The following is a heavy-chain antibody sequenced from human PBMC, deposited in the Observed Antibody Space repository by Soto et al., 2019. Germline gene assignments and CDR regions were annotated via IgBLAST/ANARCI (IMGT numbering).Heavy chain of an antibody. J-gene: IGHJ1*01. D-gene: IGHD3-16*02. CDR1: GGSFSGYY. Sequence: QVQLQQWGAGLLKPSETLSLTCAVYGGSFSGYYWSWIRQPPGKGLEWIGEINHSGSTNYNPSLKRRVTISVDTSKNQFSLKLSSVTAADTAVYYCARSPYDYIWGSYRREYFQHWGQGTLVTVSS. CDR3: ARSPYDYIWGSYRREYFQH. CDR2: INHSGST. V-gene: IGHV4-34*01.